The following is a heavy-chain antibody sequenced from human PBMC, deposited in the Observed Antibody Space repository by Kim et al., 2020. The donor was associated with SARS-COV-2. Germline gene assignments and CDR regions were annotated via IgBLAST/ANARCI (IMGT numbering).Heavy chain of an antibody. D-gene: IGHD3-3*01. CDR2: INSDGSST. CDR3: ATGGRFLEWLYYYGMYV. J-gene: IGHJ6*02. V-gene: IGHV3-74*01. Sequence: GGSLRLFCAASGFTFSSYWMHWVRQAPGKGLLWVSRINSDGSSTRYADSVKVRFTISRDNAKNTLYLQMNSLRAEDTAVYYCATGGRFLEWLYYYGMYVWGQGTTVTVSS. CDR1: GFTFSSYW.